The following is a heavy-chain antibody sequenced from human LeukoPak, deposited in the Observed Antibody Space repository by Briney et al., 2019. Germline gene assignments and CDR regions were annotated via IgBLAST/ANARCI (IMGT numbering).Heavy chain of an antibody. Sequence: GGSLRLSCAASGFTFSSYAMSWVRQAPGKGLEWVSAISGSGGSTYYADSVKGRFTISRDNSKNTLYLQMNSLRAEDTAVYYCAVRLGYCSGGSCYSGFDYWGQGTLVTVSS. CDR2: ISGSGGST. V-gene: IGHV3-23*01. CDR3: AVRLGYCSGGSCYSGFDY. D-gene: IGHD2-15*01. J-gene: IGHJ4*02. CDR1: GFTFSSYA.